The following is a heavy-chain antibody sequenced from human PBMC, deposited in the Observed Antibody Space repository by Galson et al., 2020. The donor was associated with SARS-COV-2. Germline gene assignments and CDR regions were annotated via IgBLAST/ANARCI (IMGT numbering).Heavy chain of an antibody. CDR1: GGSFSGYS. V-gene: IGHV4-34*01. CDR2: INFGGDS. Sequence: LSLTCAVYGGSFSGYSWTWIRQAPGKGLEWIGEINFGGDSKYSPSLRSRVTLSVDTSKNQFSLKLRSVSAADTALYYCTRGRQGVVPSPVLGLGPFYSYYYMDVWGRGTTVTVSS. D-gene: IGHD3-16*01. J-gene: IGHJ6*03. CDR3: TRGRQGVVPSPVLGLGPFYSYYYMDV.